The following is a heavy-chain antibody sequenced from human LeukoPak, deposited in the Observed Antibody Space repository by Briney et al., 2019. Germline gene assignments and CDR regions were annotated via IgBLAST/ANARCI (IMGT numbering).Heavy chain of an antibody. V-gene: IGHV4-31*03. CDR2: IYYSGST. Sequence: SQTLSLTCTVSGGSISSGGYYWSWIRQPPGKGLEWIGYIYYSGSTYYNPSLKSRVTISVDTSKNQFSLKLSSVTAGDTAVYYCARGQYYDFWSGYYTQYYYYGIDVWGQGTTVTVSS. CDR3: ARGQYYDFWSGYYTQYYYYGIDV. J-gene: IGHJ6*02. D-gene: IGHD3-3*01. CDR1: GGSISSGGYY.